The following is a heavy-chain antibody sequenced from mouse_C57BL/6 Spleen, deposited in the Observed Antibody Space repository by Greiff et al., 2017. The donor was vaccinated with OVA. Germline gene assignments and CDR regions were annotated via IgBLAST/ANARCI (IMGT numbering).Heavy chain of an antibody. CDR2: IDPSDSET. J-gene: IGHJ4*01. Sequence: QVQLQQPGAELVRPGSSVKLSCKASGYTFTSYWMHWVKQRPIQGLEWIGNIDPSDSETHYNQKFKDKATLTVDKSSSTAYMQLSSLTSEDSAVYDCARWVGDGSSLYAMDYWGQGTSVTVSS. CDR3: ARWVGDGSSLYAMDY. D-gene: IGHD1-1*01. V-gene: IGHV1-52*01. CDR1: GYTFTSYW.